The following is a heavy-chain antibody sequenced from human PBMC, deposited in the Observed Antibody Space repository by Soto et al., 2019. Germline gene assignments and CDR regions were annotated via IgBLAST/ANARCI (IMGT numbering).Heavy chain of an antibody. CDR1: GFTFRRYA. CDR2: ISSSGAST. V-gene: IGHV3-23*01. CDR3: AKDVWLGELLGVFDY. Sequence: HPGGSLRLSCAASGFTFRRYAMSWVRQAPGKGLEWVSGISSSGASTYYADSVKGRFTISRDYSKYTLYLEMNSLRAEDTAVYYCAKDVWLGELLGVFDYWGQGTLVTVSS. D-gene: IGHD3-10*01. J-gene: IGHJ4*02.